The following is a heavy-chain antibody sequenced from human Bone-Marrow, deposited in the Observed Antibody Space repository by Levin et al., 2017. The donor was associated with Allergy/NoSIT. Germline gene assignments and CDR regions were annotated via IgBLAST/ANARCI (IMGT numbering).Heavy chain of an antibody. D-gene: IGHD6-19*01. V-gene: IGHV4-59*01. Sequence: SETLSLTCTVSGGSISSYYWSWIRQPPGKGLEWIGYIYYSGSTNYNPSLKSRVTISVDTSKNQFSLKLSSVTAADTAVYYCARGGWQWLASYYYYGMDVWGQGTTVTVSS. J-gene: IGHJ6*02. CDR3: ARGGWQWLASYYYYGMDV. CDR2: IYYSGST. CDR1: GGSISSYY.